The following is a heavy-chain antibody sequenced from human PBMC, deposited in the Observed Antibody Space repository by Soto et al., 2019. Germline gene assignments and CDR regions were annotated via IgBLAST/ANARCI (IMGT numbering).Heavy chain of an antibody. Sequence: PSETLSLTCTVSGGSISSSSYYWGWIRQPPGKGLEWIGSIYYSGSTYYNPPLKSRVTISVDTSKNQFSLKLSSVTAADTAVYYCANVGATLPFDYWGQGTLVTVSS. CDR1: GGSISSSSYY. D-gene: IGHD1-26*01. V-gene: IGHV4-39*01. CDR3: ANVGATLPFDY. CDR2: IYYSGST. J-gene: IGHJ4*02.